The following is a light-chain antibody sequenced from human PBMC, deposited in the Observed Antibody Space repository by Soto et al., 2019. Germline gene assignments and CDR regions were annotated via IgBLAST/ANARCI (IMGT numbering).Light chain of an antibody. J-gene: IGLJ2*01. Sequence: QSALTQPASVSGAPGQSITISCTGTSSDVGSYNLVSWYQQHPGKAPKLMIYEGSKRPSGVSHRFSGSKSGNTASLTIAGLQDEDEAYYYCCSYAGSSAPFGGGTKVTVL. CDR3: CSYAGSSAP. CDR2: EGS. CDR1: SSDVGSYNL. V-gene: IGLV2-23*01.